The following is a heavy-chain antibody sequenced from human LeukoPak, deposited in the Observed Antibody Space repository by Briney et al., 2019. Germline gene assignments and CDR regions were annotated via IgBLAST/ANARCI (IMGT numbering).Heavy chain of an antibody. J-gene: IGHJ4*02. CDR3: ARAPRWFGGIYYFDY. Sequence: GGSLRLSCAASGFTFSSYEMNWVRQAPGKGLEWVSYISSSGSTIYYADSVKGRFTISRDNAKNSLYLQMNSLRAEDTAVYYCARAPRWFGGIYYFDYWGQGTLVTVSS. D-gene: IGHD3-10*01. V-gene: IGHV3-48*03. CDR2: ISSSGSTI. CDR1: GFTFSSYE.